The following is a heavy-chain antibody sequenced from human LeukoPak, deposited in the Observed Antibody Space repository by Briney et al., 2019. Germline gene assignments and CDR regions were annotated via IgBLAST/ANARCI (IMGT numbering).Heavy chain of an antibody. D-gene: IGHD4-23*01. CDR2: IYPSDSDT. CDR3: ARRVAVGGLYYFDY. Sequence: GESLKISCKGSGYRITSYWIAWVRQMPGKGLEWMGIIYPSDSDTRYSPSFQGQATISADRSINTAYLQWSSLKASDTAMYYCARRVAVGGLYYFDYWGQGTLVTVSS. J-gene: IGHJ4*02. V-gene: IGHV5-51*01. CDR1: GYRITSYW.